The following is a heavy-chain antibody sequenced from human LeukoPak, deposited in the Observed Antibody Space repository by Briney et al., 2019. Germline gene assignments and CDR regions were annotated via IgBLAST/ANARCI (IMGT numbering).Heavy chain of an antibody. Sequence: GGSLRLSCAASGFTFNIYSMNWVRQAPGKGLEWVSHISGGGSPISYADSVKGRFTISRDNAKNSLYLQLNSLRDEDTAIYYCARDSLWAFDIWGQGTMVTVSS. D-gene: IGHD2/OR15-2a*01. V-gene: IGHV3-48*02. CDR2: ISGGGSPI. CDR3: ARDSLWAFDI. CDR1: GFTFNIYS. J-gene: IGHJ3*02.